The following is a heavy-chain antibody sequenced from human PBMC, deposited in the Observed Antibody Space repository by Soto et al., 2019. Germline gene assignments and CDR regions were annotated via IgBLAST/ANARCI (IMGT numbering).Heavy chain of an antibody. D-gene: IGHD3-3*01. CDR2: INHSGST. J-gene: IGHJ5*02. CDR3: ARYYGFWSGYSTGNWFDP. CDR1: GGSFSGYY. Sequence: SETLSLTCAVYGGSFSGYYWSWIRQPPGKGLEWIGEINHSGSTNYNPSLKSRVTISVDTSKNQFSLKLSSVTAADTAVYYCARYYGFWSGYSTGNWFDPWGQGTLVTVSS. V-gene: IGHV4-34*01.